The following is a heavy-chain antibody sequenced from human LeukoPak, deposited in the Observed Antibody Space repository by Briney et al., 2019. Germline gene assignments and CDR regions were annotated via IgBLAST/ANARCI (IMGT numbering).Heavy chain of an antibody. CDR2: IGDSGGNT. Sequence: PGGSLRLSCAASGFTFSNYAMSWVRQAPGRGLEWVATIGDSGGNTYYADSVKGRFTISRDNSKSTLRLQMNSLRAEDTAVYYCAKDRRYSNDAFDVWGQGTMVTVPS. CDR3: AKDRRYSNDAFDV. J-gene: IGHJ3*01. V-gene: IGHV3-23*01. CDR1: GFTFSNYA. D-gene: IGHD6-13*01.